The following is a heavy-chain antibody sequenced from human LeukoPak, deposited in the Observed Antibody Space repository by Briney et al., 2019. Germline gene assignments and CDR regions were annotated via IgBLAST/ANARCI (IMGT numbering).Heavy chain of an antibody. CDR3: ARAGGIAAAGTGGFDI. V-gene: IGHV4-61*02. Sequence: SETLSLTCTVSGGSISSGSYYWSWIRQPAGKGLEWIGRIYTSGSTNYNPSLKSRVTISVDTSKNQFSLKLSSVTAADTAVYYCARAGGIAAAGTGGFDIWGQGTMVTVSS. CDR1: GGSISSGSYY. D-gene: IGHD6-13*01. J-gene: IGHJ3*02. CDR2: IYTSGST.